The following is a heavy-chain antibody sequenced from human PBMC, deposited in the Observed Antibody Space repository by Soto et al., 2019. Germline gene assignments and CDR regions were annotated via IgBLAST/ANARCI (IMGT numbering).Heavy chain of an antibody. CDR3: ASDEHSSGYWAASSDS. Sequence: ASVKVSCKASGYTFTSYSLSWVRQAPGQGLEWMGWISTYTGSTNYAQKFQGRVTMTRDTSTSTAYMEIRSLRSDDTAVYYCASDEHSSGYWAASSDSWGQGTLVTVSS. D-gene: IGHD3-22*01. CDR1: GYTFTSYS. CDR2: ISTYTGST. J-gene: IGHJ5*01. V-gene: IGHV1-18*01.